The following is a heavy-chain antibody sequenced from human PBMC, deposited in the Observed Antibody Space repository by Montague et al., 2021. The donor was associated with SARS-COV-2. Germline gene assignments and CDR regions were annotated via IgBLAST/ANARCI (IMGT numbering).Heavy chain of an antibody. V-gene: IGHV4-34*01. Sequence: SETLSLTCAVYGGSFLGYYWSWIRQPPGKGLLLIGEINHRGSTNYNPSLKSRVTISVDTSKNQFSLKLSSVTAADTAVYYCARVRYYGSGTSLGMDVWGQGTTVNVSS. CDR1: GGSFLGYY. CDR3: ARVRYYGSGTSLGMDV. D-gene: IGHD3-10*01. J-gene: IGHJ6*02. CDR2: INHRGST.